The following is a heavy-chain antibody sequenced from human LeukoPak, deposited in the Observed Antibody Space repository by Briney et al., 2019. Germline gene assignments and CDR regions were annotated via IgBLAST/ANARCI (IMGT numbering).Heavy chain of an antibody. Sequence: GGSLRLSCAASGFSFSSYWMHWVRQAPGKGLVWVSRINGDGSSTRYADSVKGRFTISRDNAKNTLYLQMNSLRAEDTAVYYCARGGVNALEAFDGWGQGTLVTVCS. D-gene: IGHD1-1*01. V-gene: IGHV3-74*01. CDR2: INGDGSST. CDR1: GFSFSSYW. CDR3: ARGGVNALEAFDG. J-gene: IGHJ3*01.